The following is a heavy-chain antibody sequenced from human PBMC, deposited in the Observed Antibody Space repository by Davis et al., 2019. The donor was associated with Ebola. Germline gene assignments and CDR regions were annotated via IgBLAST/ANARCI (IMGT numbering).Heavy chain of an antibody. D-gene: IGHD3-3*01. V-gene: IGHV1-69*13. J-gene: IGHJ4*02. CDR1: GGTFSSYA. CDR3: ARKAIFGVVMGFDY. CDR2: IIPIFGTA. Sequence: SVKVSCKASGGTFSSYAISWVRQAPGQGLEWMGEIIPIFGTANYAQKFQGRVTITADESTSTAYMELSSLRSEDTAVYYCARKAIFGVVMGFDYWGQGTLVTVSS.